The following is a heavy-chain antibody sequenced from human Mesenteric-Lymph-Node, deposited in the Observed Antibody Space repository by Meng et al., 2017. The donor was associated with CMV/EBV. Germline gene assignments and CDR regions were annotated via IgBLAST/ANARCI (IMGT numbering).Heavy chain of an antibody. V-gene: IGHV3-23*01. D-gene: IGHD1-20*01. CDR2: ISNSGGTT. Sequence: GESLKISCEASGFTSRSYSMNWVRQAPGKGLEWVSAISNSGGTTYYADSVRGRFTISRDNSKNTLYLQMNGLRAEDTAVYYCAKPEGYNWGYGYYFDYWGQGTLVTVSS. CDR3: AKPEGYNWGYGYYFDY. CDR1: GFTSRSYS. J-gene: IGHJ4*02.